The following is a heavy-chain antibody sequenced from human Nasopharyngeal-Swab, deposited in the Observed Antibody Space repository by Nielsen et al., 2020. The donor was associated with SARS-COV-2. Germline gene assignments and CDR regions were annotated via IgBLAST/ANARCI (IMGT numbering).Heavy chain of an antibody. V-gene: IGHV3-21*01. Sequence: GGSLRLPCAASGFTFSSYSMNWVRQAPGRGLEWVSSISSSSSYIYYADSVKGRFTISRDNAKNSLYLQMNSLKAEDTAVYYCARALRWGAFDIWGQGTMVTVSS. J-gene: IGHJ3*02. D-gene: IGHD4-23*01. CDR3: ARALRWGAFDI. CDR1: GFTFSSYS. CDR2: ISSSSSYI.